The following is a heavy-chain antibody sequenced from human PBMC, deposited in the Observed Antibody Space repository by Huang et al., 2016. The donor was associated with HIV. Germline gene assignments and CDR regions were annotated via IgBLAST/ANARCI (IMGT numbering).Heavy chain of an antibody. CDR1: GGTFSTNA. CDR2: SITMFGTT. CDR3: ARQPYCGGDCAHYYYFYMDV. D-gene: IGHD2-21*02. Sequence: QVQLVQSGAEVKRPGASVKVSCRASGGTFSTNAVSWVRQAPGQGLAWMGGSITMFGTTNDAQRFQGKVTITADESSSTVYMELSSLRSDDTAVYYCARQPYCGGDCAHYYYFYMDVWGKGTTVTVSS. J-gene: IGHJ6*03. V-gene: IGHV1-69*13.